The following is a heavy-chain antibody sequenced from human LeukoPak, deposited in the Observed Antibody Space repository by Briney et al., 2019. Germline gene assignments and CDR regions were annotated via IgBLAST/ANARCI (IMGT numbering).Heavy chain of an antibody. V-gene: IGHV3-66*01. J-gene: IGHJ4*02. CDR1: GFTVSSSY. CDR2: ISSAGTT. D-gene: IGHD6-13*01. CDR3: ARDLEAANTYYFDY. Sequence: GGSLRLSCAASGFTVSSSYMSWVRQAPGKGLEWVSIISSAGTTYYADSVKGRFTISRDNSKNPVYLQVNSLRDEDTAVYYCARDLEAANTYYFDYWGQGIMVTVSS.